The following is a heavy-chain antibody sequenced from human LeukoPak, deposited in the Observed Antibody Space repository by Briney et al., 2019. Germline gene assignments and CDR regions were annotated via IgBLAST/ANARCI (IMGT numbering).Heavy chain of an antibody. J-gene: IGHJ4*02. Sequence: SETLSLTCTVSGGSISSSSYYWGWIRQPPGKGLEWIGSIYYSGSTYYSPSLKSRVTISVDTSKNQFSLKLSSVTAADTAVYYCARQDSNKNDVLRFLEWLFYFDYWGQGTLVTVSS. V-gene: IGHV4-39*01. CDR2: IYYSGST. CDR1: GGSISSSSYY. D-gene: IGHD3-3*01. CDR3: ARQDSNKNDVLRFLEWLFYFDY.